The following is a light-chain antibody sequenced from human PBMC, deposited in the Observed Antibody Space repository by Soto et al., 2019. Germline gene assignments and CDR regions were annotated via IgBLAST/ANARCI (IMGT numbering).Light chain of an antibody. V-gene: IGKV3-20*01. CDR3: HQYGSSPWT. Sequence: EIVLTQFPGTLSLSPGERATLFCRASQSVSSTYLAWYQQKPGQAPRLLIYGASIRATGIPDRFSGSGSVTDFTLTISRLEPEDFAVYYCHQYGSSPWTFGQGTKVEIK. J-gene: IGKJ1*01. CDR1: QSVSSTY. CDR2: GAS.